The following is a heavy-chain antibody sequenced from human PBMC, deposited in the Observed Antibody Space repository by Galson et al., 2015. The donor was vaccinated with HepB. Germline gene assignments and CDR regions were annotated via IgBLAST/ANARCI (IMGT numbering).Heavy chain of an antibody. V-gene: IGHV4-39*01. J-gene: IGHJ5*02. CDR1: GGSISSSSYY. CDR3: ARPASSGYRGWFDP. D-gene: IGHD3-22*01. CDR2: IYYSGST. Sequence: LSLTCTVSGGSISSSSYYWGWIRQPPGKGLEWIGSIYYSGSTYYNPSLKSRVTISVDTSKNQFSLKLSSVTAADTAVYYCARPASSGYRGWFDPWGQGTLVTVSS.